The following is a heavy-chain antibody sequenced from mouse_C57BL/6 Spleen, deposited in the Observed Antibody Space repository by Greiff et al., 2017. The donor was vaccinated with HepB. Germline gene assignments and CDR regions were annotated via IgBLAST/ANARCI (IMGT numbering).Heavy chain of an antibody. J-gene: IGHJ2*01. D-gene: IGHD2-2*01. Sequence: QVQLQQSGAELVKPGASVKLSCKASGYTFTSYWMHWVKQRPGRGLEWIGSIDPNSGGTKYNEKFKSKATLTVDKPSSTAYMQLRSLTSEDAAFYYCARDYGWWGQGTTLTVSS. CDR3: ARDYGW. CDR2: IDPNSGGT. CDR1: GYTFTSYW. V-gene: IGHV1-72*01.